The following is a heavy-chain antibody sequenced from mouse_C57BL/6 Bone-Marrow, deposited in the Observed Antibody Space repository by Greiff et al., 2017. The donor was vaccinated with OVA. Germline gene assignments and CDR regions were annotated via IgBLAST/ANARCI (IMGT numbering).Heavy chain of an antibody. CDR3: ARGNFGSSFYAMDY. Sequence: DVKLVESVAELVRPGASVKLSCTASGFNIKNTYMHWVKQRPEQGLEWIGRIDPANDNTKYAPKFQGTATMTADTSSNTAYLQLSSLSSEDTAVYCCARGNFGSSFYAMDYWGQGTSVTVSS. D-gene: IGHD1-1*01. CDR1: GFNIKNTY. V-gene: IGHV14-3*01. CDR2: IDPANDNT. J-gene: IGHJ4*01.